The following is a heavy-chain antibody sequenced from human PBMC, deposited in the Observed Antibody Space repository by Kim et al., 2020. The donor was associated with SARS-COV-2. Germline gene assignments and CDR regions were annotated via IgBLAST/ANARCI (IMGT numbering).Heavy chain of an antibody. V-gene: IGHV1-3*01. D-gene: IGHD3-9*01. Sequence: FQGRVTITRDTSASTAYMELSSLRSEDTAVYYCARTGLRYFDWLFGEFYPWGQGTLVTVSS. J-gene: IGHJ5*02. CDR3: ARTGLRYFDWLFGEFYP.